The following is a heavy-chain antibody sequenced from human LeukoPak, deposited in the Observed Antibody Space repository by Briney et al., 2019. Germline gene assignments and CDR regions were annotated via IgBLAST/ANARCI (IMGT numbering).Heavy chain of an antibody. Sequence: GGSLRLSCSASGFTFSSYAMSWVRQAPGKGLEWVSVISGGGGITYYVDSVKGRFTISRDNAKNTLYLLMNSLRAEDTAVFYCAKTMTAGYSSGPSDYWGQGTLVTVSS. J-gene: IGHJ4*02. CDR2: ISGGGGIT. CDR3: AKTMTAGYSSGPSDY. D-gene: IGHD6-19*01. CDR1: GFTFSSYA. V-gene: IGHV3-23*01.